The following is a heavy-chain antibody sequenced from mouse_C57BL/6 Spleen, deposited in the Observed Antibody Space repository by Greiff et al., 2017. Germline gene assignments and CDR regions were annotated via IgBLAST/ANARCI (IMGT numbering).Heavy chain of an antibody. J-gene: IGHJ2*01. V-gene: IGHV7-1*01. CDR1: GFTFSDFY. D-gene: IGHD1-1*01. CDR3: ARAADYYAYFDC. CDR2: SRKKANDYTT. Sequence: EVKLVESGGGLVQSGRSLRLSCATSGFTFSDFYMEWVRQAPGKGLEWIAASRKKANDYTTAYSASVKGRFIVSIDTSQSILYLQMNALRAEDTAIYYCARAADYYAYFDCWGQGTTLTVAS.